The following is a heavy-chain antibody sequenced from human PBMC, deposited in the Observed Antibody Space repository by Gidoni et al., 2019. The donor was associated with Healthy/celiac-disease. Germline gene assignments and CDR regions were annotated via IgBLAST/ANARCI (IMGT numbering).Heavy chain of an antibody. CDR2: INRNGGST. V-gene: IGHV1-2*02. CDR3: ATLGSRGWRTLFDP. Sequence: QGQLAQPGAEVKKPGASLTVSCKASAYTDTGYYMHWVRQAPGQGLEWVGWINRNGGSTYYAQKLQGRVTMTRDKSISTAYMELSRLRSDDTAVYYCATLGSRGWRTLFDPWGQGTLVTVSS. J-gene: IGHJ5*02. D-gene: IGHD6-25*01. CDR1: AYTDTGYY.